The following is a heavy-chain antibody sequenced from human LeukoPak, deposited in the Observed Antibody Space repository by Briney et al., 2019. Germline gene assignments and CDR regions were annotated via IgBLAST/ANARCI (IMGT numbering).Heavy chain of an antibody. D-gene: IGHD6-13*01. Sequence: GGSLRLSCAASGFIFSSYSMSWVRQAPGKGLEWVSVITGSGGNTYYADSVKGRFTISKDNSKDTVYLQMSSLRVDDTAVYHCAKAASSSWPSYYYGMDVWGQGTTVTVSS. CDR2: ITGSGGNT. CDR3: AKAASSSWPSYYYGMDV. J-gene: IGHJ6*02. CDR1: GFIFSSYS. V-gene: IGHV3-23*01.